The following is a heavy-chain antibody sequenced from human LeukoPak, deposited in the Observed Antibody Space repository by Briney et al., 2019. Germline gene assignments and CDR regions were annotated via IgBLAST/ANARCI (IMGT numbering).Heavy chain of an antibody. Sequence: GGSLRLSCAASGFTFSSYGMHWVRQAPGKGLEWVAVIWYDGSNTYYADSVKGRFTIYRDNSKNTVSLQMNSLRAEDTAVYFFSQAIGGIRYFDWYNWFDPWGQGTLVTVSS. CDR3: SQAIGGIRYFDWYNWFDP. J-gene: IGHJ5*02. CDR1: GFTFSSYG. CDR2: IWYDGSNT. V-gene: IGHV3-33*06. D-gene: IGHD3-9*01.